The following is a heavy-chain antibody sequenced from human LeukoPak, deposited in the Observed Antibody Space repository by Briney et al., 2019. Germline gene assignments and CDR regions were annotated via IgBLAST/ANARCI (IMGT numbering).Heavy chain of an antibody. D-gene: IGHD2-2*01. V-gene: IGHV5-51*01. J-gene: IGHJ6*03. CDR1: GYSFTNFW. CDR3: ARQGSTSLYYYYYMDV. Sequence: GESLKISCKGSGYSFTNFWIGWVRQMPGKGLEWMGIIYPGDSDTRYSPSFQGQVTISADKSISTAYLQWSSLKASDTAMYYCARQGSTSLYYYYYMDVWGKGTTVTVSS. CDR2: IYPGDSDT.